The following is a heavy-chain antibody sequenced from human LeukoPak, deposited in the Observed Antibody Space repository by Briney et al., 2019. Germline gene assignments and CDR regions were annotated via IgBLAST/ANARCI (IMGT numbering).Heavy chain of an antibody. CDR2: IYHSGST. Sequence: SETLSLTCTVSGGSISSGYYYWTWIRQHPGKGLEWIGYIYHSGSTYYNPSLKSRVTISVDTSTNQFSLKLSSVTAADTAVYYCARRDQMEENAFDIWGQGTTVTVSS. CDR3: ARRDQMEENAFDI. D-gene: IGHD5-24*01. CDR1: GGSISSGYYY. V-gene: IGHV4-31*03. J-gene: IGHJ3*02.